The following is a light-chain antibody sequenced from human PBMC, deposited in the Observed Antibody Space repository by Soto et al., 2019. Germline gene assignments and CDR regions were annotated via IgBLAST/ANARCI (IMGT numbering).Light chain of an antibody. CDR2: GAS. J-gene: IGKJ1*01. V-gene: IGKV3-20*01. Sequence: ETVWTKSPGTLSMSRGERATLSCRASQSVSNNYLAWYQQKPGQAPRLLIYGASNRATGIPDRFSGSGSGTDFTLTISRLEPEDFAVYYCQQYGSSGTFGQGTKVDIK. CDR1: QSVSNNY. CDR3: QQYGSSGT.